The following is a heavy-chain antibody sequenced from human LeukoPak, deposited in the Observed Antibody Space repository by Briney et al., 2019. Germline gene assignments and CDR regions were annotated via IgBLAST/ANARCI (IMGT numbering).Heavy chain of an antibody. CDR3: AKDSQTFYYDSSGSLDV. D-gene: IGHD3-22*01. V-gene: IGHV3-30*18. CDR2: ISYDGSNK. CDR1: GFTFSSYG. J-gene: IGHJ4*02. Sequence: PGRSLRLSCAASGFTFSSYGMHRVRQAPGKGLEWVAVISYDGSNKYYADSVKGRFTISRDNSKNTLYLQMNSLRAEDTAVYYCAKDSQTFYYDSSGSLDVWGQGTLVTVSS.